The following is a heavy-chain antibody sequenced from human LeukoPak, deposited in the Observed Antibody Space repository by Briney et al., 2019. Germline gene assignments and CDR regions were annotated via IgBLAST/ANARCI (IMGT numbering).Heavy chain of an antibody. D-gene: IGHD1-26*01. J-gene: IGHJ4*02. CDR2: ISSSSSYI. CDR3: ATDSGTY. V-gene: IGHV3-21*01. CDR1: GFTFSSYA. Sequence: GGSLRLSCAASGFTFSSYAMSWVRQAPGKGLEWVSSISSSSSYIYYADSVKGRFTISRDNAKNSLYLQMNSLRAEDTAVYYCATDSGTYWGQGTLVTVSS.